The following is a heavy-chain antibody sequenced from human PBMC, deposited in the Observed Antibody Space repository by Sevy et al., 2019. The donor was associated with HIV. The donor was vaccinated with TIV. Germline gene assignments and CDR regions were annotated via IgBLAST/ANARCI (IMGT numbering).Heavy chain of an antibody. CDR2: ISSSSTI. V-gene: IGHV3-48*01. D-gene: IGHD2-2*03. CDR3: ARRGGYCSSTSCYPLDY. J-gene: IGHJ4*02. CDR1: GFTFSSYS. Sequence: GGSLRLSCAASGFTFSSYSMNWVRQAPGKGLEWVSYISSSSTIYYADSVKGRFTISRDNAKNSLYLQMNSLRAEDTAVYYCARRGGYCSSTSCYPLDYWGQGTLVTVSS.